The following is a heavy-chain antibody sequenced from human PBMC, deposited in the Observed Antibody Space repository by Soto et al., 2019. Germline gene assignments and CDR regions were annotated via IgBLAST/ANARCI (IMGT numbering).Heavy chain of an antibody. CDR3: EKTEDRDYYYYGMDI. Sequence: GGSLRLSCAASGFTFSSYAMSWVRQAPGKGLEWVSAISGSGGSTYYADSVKGRFTISRDNSKNTLYLQMNSLRAEDTAVYYCEKTEDRDYYYYGMDIWGQGTTVNVSS. CDR2: ISGSGGST. J-gene: IGHJ6*02. CDR1: GFTFSSYA. V-gene: IGHV3-23*01.